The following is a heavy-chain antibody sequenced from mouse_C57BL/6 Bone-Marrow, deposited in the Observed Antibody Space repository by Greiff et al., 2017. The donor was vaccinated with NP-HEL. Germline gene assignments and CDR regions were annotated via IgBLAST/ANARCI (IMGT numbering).Heavy chain of an antibody. CDR3: ARPYYYGSSYVAMDY. CDR2: IRNKANGYTT. D-gene: IGHD1-1*01. Sequence: EVKLVESGGGLVQPGGSLSLSCAASGFTFTDYYMSWVRQPPGKALEWLGFIRNKANGYTTEYSASVKGRFTISRDNSQSILYLQMNALRAEDSATYYCARPYYYGSSYVAMDYWGQGTSVTVSS. CDR1: GFTFTDYY. J-gene: IGHJ4*01. V-gene: IGHV7-3*01.